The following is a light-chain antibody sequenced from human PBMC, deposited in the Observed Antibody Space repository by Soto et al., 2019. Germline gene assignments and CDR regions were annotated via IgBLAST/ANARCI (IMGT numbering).Light chain of an antibody. J-gene: IGKJ4*01. V-gene: IGKV1-17*01. CDR1: QDIRSD. CDR2: RAS. CDR3: LQHNTYPLT. Sequence: DIQMTQSPSSLSASVGDRVTITCRASQDIRSDLGWFQQKPGKAPQRLIYRASNLQSGVPSRFSGSGSGAEFTLTISSLQPEDFATYYCLQHNTYPLTFGGGTRVEIK.